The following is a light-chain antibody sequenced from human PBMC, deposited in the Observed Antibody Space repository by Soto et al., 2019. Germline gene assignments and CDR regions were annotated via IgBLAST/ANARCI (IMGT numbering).Light chain of an antibody. Sequence: DIVMTQSPDSLAVSLDERATINCKSSQSVLYSSNNKNYLAWYQQKPGQPPKLLIYWASTRESGVPDRFSGSGSGTDFTLTISSRQAEDVAVYYCQQYYTTPFTFGPGTKVDIK. J-gene: IGKJ3*01. V-gene: IGKV4-1*01. CDR2: WAS. CDR3: QQYYTTPFT. CDR1: QSVLYSSNNKNY.